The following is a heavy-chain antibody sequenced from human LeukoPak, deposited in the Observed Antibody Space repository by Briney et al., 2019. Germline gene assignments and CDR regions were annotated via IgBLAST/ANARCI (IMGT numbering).Heavy chain of an antibody. D-gene: IGHD6-19*01. CDR1: GGSISSYY. CDR3: ARAGHSSGYYYYMDV. Sequence: SETLSLTCTVSGGSISSYYWSWIRQPPGKGLEWIGYIYYSGSTNYNPSLKSRVTISVDTSKNQFSPKLSSVTAADTAVYYCARAGHSSGYYYYMDVWGKGTTVTVSS. CDR2: IYYSGST. V-gene: IGHV4-59*01. J-gene: IGHJ6*03.